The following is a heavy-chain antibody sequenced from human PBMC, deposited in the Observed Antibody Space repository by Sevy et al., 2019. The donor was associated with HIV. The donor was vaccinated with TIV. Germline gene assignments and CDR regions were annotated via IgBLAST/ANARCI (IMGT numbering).Heavy chain of an antibody. V-gene: IGHV4-4*07. CDR3: AREAKLGAPLGY. CDR2: IYGSGST. J-gene: IGHJ4*02. D-gene: IGHD3-16*01. Sequence: SETLSLTCTVSGGSISLYYWSWIRQPAGKGLEWIGHIYGSGSTSYNPSFKSRVTMSVDKSQNQISLKLTSVTAADTAVYYCAREAKLGAPLGYWGQGTLVTVSS. CDR1: GGSISLYY.